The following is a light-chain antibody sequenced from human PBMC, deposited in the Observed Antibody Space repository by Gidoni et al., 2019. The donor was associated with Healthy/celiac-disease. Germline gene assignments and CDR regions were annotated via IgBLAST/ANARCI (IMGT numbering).Light chain of an antibody. Sequence: DIQMTQSPSSLSAFVGDRVSITCRASQSINSYVNWYQQKPGKAPKFLFYASSSLHSGVPSMFSGSGSGTFFTLTISRLQPEVFATYHCQQSYSAPYTFGQGTKLEIK. CDR2: ASS. V-gene: IGKV1-39*01. CDR3: QQSYSAPYT. CDR1: QSINSY. J-gene: IGKJ2*01.